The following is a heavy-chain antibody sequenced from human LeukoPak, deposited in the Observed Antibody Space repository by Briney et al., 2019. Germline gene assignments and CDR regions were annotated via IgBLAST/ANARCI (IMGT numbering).Heavy chain of an antibody. CDR1: GYTFTNYG. D-gene: IGHD3-10*01. CDR2: ISAYSGNT. V-gene: IGHV1-18*01. J-gene: IGHJ4*02. CDR3: GRSFGNYYGSGTPPLYFDY. Sequence: ASVKVSCKASGYTFTNYGISWVRQAPGQGLEWMGWISAYSGNTNYPQKFQARVTMTTDTSTSIAYMELRSLRYDDTAVYFCGRSFGNYYGSGTPPLYFDYWGQGTLVTVSS.